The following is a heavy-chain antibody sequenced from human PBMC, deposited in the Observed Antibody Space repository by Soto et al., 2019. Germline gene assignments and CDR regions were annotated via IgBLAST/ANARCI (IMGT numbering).Heavy chain of an antibody. V-gene: IGHV3-23*01. CDR3: ARLYTXXWYFDH. J-gene: IGHJ4*02. CDR1: GFTFSNYA. D-gene: IGHD6-19*01. CDR2: ISGSGGST. Sequence: GGSLRLSCAASGFTFSNYALAWVRQAPGKGLEWVSGISGSGGSTFYPDSVKGRFTISRDNSKNTLYLQMNSLRDEDTAVYYCARLYTXXWYFDHWGQGTLVTVSS.